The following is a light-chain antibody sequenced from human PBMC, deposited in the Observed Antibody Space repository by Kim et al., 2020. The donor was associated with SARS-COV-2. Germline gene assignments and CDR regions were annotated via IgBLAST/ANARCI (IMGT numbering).Light chain of an antibody. CDR1: SSNVGINP. J-gene: IGLJ2*01. CDR3: AAWDDSLKGV. Sequence: GERVTISFVRSSSNVGINPGNWYQQLPGTAPKLLLYSNNQRPAGVPDRFSGSKSGTSASLAISGLQSEDEADYYCAAWDDSLKGVFGGGTQLTVL. CDR2: SNN. V-gene: IGLV1-44*01.